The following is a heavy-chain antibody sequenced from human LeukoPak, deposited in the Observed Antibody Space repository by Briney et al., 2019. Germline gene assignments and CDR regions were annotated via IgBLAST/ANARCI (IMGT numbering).Heavy chain of an antibody. CDR1: GDSISRYY. V-gene: IGHV4-4*07. D-gene: IGHD3-9*01. CDR2: IYTSGST. J-gene: IGHJ5*02. CDR3: ARDYDVLTAYPPTQLFDP. Sequence: SETLSLTCTVSGDSISRYYWSWIRQPAGKGLEWIGRIYTSGSTNYNPSLKSRVTMSVDTSKNQFSLKLNSVTAADTAVYYCARDYDVLTAYPPTQLFDPWGQGTLVTVSS.